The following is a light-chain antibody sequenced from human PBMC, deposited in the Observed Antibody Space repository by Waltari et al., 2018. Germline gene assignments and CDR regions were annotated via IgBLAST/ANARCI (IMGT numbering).Light chain of an antibody. Sequence: YQASQSITSHLNWYVQQPATAPTHLIYTSYSLKSGVPSRFSGSGSGTHFNLTISSLQPEDLATYVCQQSYTTPYTFGQGTKLEIK. CDR3: QQSYTTPYT. CDR2: TSY. J-gene: IGKJ2*01. CDR1: QSITSH. V-gene: IGKV1-39*01.